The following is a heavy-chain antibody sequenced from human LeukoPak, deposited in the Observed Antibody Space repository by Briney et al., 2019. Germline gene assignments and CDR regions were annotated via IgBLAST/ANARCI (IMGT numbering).Heavy chain of an antibody. CDR1: GGTFSSYT. CDR2: IIPILGIT. Sequence: SVKVSCKASGGTFSSYTISWVRQAPGQGLEWMGRIIPILGITNYAQKFQGRVTITADKSTSTAYMELSSLRSEDTAVYYCARYVVVPAANQGGNWFDPWGQGTLVTVSS. CDR3: ARYVVVPAANQGGNWFDP. V-gene: IGHV1-69*02. D-gene: IGHD2-2*01. J-gene: IGHJ5*02.